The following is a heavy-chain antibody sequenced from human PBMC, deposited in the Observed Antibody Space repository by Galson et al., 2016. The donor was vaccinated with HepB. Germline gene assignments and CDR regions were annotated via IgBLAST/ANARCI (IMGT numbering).Heavy chain of an antibody. D-gene: IGHD6-19*01. CDR1: GGSISSGNW. J-gene: IGHJ6*03. V-gene: IGHV4-4*02. CDR3: ATGISVAGKYYYYYMDV. Sequence: LSLTCTVAGGSISSGNWWSWVRQPPGKGLEWIGETYQEGRSYYNPSLNSRVTISMDTSKNQLSLSLNSVTAADTAVYYCATGISVAGKYYYYYMDVWGKGTPVTVPS. CDR2: TYQEGRS.